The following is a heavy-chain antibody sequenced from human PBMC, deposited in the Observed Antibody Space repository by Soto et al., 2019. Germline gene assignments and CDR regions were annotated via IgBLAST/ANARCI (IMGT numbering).Heavy chain of an antibody. D-gene: IGHD2-21*01. Sequence: GGSLRLSCAASGFTFSSNWMHWVRRVPGRGLVWVSRINTDGSTTNYVDSVEGRFTISRDNAKNTLYLQMNSLRVEDTAVYYCARDGEGFWGQGTLVTVPS. J-gene: IGHJ4*02. CDR3: ARDGEGF. CDR2: INTDGSTT. V-gene: IGHV3-74*01. CDR1: GFTFSSNW.